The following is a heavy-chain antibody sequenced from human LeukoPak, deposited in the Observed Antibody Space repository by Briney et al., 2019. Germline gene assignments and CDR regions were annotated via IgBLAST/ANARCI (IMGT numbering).Heavy chain of an antibody. J-gene: IGHJ4*02. V-gene: IGHV4-30-2*01. Sequence: SSETLSLTCAVSGGSISSGGYSWSWIRQPPGKGLEWIGYIYHSGSTYYNPSLKSRVTISVDRSKNQFSLKLSSVTAADTAVYYCARDGYGSGSWYYFDYWGQGTLVTVSS. CDR3: ARDGYGSGSWYYFDY. CDR2: IYHSGST. D-gene: IGHD3-10*01. CDR1: GGSISSGGYS.